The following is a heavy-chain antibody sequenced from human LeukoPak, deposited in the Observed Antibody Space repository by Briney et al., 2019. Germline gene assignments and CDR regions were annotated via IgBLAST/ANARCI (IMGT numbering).Heavy chain of an antibody. V-gene: IGHV3-30*18. CDR3: AKGLLDVQYCSGGTCYYFDY. CDR1: GFTLSSYG. Sequence: GRSLRLSCAASGFTLSSYGMHWVRQAPGKGLEWVALISYDGSNTYYADSVKGRFSISRDNSKNTVYLQVNSLRAEDTAVYYWAKGLLDVQYCSGGTCYYFDYWGQGPLVTVSS. J-gene: IGHJ4*02. D-gene: IGHD2-15*01. CDR2: ISYDGSNT.